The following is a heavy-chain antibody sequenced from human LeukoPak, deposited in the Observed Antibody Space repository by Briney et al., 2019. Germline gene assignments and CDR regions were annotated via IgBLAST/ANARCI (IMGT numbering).Heavy chain of an antibody. CDR3: AKVHYTASFPGSFPGRNYFDS. CDR2: IGARGDVT. Sequence: PGGSLRLSCTVSGFAFSGYAMSWLRQAPGKGPEWVSSIGARGDVTYSADSVKGRFTISRDNSKRTLFLQMNSLRAEDTAVYYCAKVHYTASFPGSFPGRNYFDSWGQGSLVTVSP. CDR1: GFAFSGYA. V-gene: IGHV3-23*01. D-gene: IGHD1-26*01. J-gene: IGHJ4*02.